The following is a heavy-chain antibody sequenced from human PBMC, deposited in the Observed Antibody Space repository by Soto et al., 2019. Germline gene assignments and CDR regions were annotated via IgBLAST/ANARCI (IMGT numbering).Heavy chain of an antibody. CDR3: AGGGGVRSSVVHPAFDI. Sequence: QVQLQESGPGLVKPSQTLSLTCTVSGGSISSGGYYWSWIRQHPGKGLEWIGYIYYSGSTYYNPSLKSPVTLPVDPFKNQFSRKLGSGTAGGTGGFYGAGGGGVRSSVVHPAFDIWGQGTMVTVSS. CDR1: GGSISSGGYY. V-gene: IGHV4-31*01. J-gene: IGHJ3*02. CDR2: IYYSGST. D-gene: IGHD6-19*01.